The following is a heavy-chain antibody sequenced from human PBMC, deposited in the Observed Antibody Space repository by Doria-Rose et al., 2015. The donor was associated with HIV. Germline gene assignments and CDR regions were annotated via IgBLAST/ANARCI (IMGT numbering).Heavy chain of an antibody. Sequence: QVQLVQSGPVLVKPTETLTLTCTVSGVSLSSPGMGVGWIRQPPGTALEWLAHIFSDDERSYKTSLKSRLTISRGTSKSQVVLTMTDMDPVDTATYYCARIKSSRWYHKYYFDFWGQGTLVIVSA. CDR2: IFSDDER. V-gene: IGHV2-26*01. J-gene: IGHJ4*02. D-gene: IGHD6-13*01. CDR1: GVSLSSPGMG. CDR3: ARIKSSRWYHKYYFDF.